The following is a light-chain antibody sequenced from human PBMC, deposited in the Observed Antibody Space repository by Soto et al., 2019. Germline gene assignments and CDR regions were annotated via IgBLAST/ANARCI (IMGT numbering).Light chain of an antibody. CDR2: AAS. J-gene: IGKJ5*01. CDR3: QQYNNWLIT. CDR1: QSVSSSY. Sequence: ESVLTQSPGTLSFSPCERATLSCRSSQSVSSSYLAWYQQKPGQAPRLLIYAASSRATGIPDRFSGSGSGTEFTLTISSLQSEDFAVYYCQQYNNWLITFGQGTRLEIK. V-gene: IGKV3-20*01.